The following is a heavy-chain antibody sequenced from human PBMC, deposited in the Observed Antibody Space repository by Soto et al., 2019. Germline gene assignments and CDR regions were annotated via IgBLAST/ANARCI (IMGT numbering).Heavy chain of an antibody. Sequence: GGSLRLSCAASGFTFSSYGMHLVRQAPGKGLEWVAVIWYDGSNKYYADSVKGRFTISRDNSKNTLYLQMNSLRAEDTAVYYCARDLDIVATKRYYYYGMDVWGQGTTVTVSS. V-gene: IGHV3-33*01. J-gene: IGHJ6*02. CDR1: GFTFSSYG. D-gene: IGHD5-12*01. CDR3: ARDLDIVATKRYYYYGMDV. CDR2: IWYDGSNK.